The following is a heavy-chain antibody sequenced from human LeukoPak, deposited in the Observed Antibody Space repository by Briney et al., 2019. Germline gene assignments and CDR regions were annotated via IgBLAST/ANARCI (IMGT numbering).Heavy chain of an antibody. CDR1: GFTFSNYW. J-gene: IGHJ4*02. V-gene: IGHV3-74*01. Sequence: GGSLRLSCAASGFTFSNYWMHWVRHAPGKGLVWVSRINSDGINTSYADSVKGRFTISRDNAKNTLNLQMNSLRAEDTAVYYCAKEGSSSRIDYWGQGTLVTVSS. CDR3: AKEGSSSRIDY. D-gene: IGHD6-13*01. CDR2: INSDGINT.